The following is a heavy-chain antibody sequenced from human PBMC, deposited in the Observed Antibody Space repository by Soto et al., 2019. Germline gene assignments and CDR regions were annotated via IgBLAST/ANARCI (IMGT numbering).Heavy chain of an antibody. V-gene: IGHV3-21*01. Sequence: PGGSLILSCAASGFTFISYSMNWVRQAPGKGLEWVSSITGSSSYIYYADSVKGRFTISRDNAKNSLYLQMNSLRAEDTAVYYCARDVYYYDSSAYWAYWGQGTLVTVSS. D-gene: IGHD3-22*01. CDR1: GFTFISYS. J-gene: IGHJ4*02. CDR3: ARDVYYYDSSAYWAY. CDR2: ITGSSSYI.